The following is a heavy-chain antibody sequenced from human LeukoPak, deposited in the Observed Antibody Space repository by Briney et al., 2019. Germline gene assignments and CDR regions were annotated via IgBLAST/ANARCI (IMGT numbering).Heavy chain of an antibody. CDR1: GYTFTGYY. Sequence: GASVKVSRKASGYTFTGYYMHWVRQAPGQGLEWMGWINPNSGGTNYAQKFQGRVTMTRDTSISTAYMELNRLRSDDTAVYYCARSERYYYDSSGSDYFDYWGQGTLVTVSS. CDR3: ARSERYYYDSSGSDYFDY. CDR2: INPNSGGT. J-gene: IGHJ4*02. D-gene: IGHD3-22*01. V-gene: IGHV1-2*02.